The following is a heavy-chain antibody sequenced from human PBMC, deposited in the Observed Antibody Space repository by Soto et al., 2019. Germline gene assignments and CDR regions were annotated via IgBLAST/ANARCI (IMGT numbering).Heavy chain of an antibody. J-gene: IGHJ4*02. V-gene: IGHV3-30*18. CDR1: GFTVSSNY. Sequence: GGSLRLSCAASGFTVSSNYMSWVRQAPGKGLEWVAVISYDGSNKYYADSVKGRFTISRDNSKNTLYLQMNSLRAEDTAVYYCAKDFLVVVTAYYFDYWGQGTLVTVSS. D-gene: IGHD3-22*01. CDR3: AKDFLVVVTAYYFDY. CDR2: ISYDGSNK.